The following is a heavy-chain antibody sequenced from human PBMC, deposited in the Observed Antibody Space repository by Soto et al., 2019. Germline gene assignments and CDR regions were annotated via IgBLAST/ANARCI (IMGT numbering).Heavy chain of an antibody. CDR2: ITISSYT. Sequence: QVQLVESGGGLVKPGGSLRLSCAASGFTFSDYYMSWIRQAPGKGLEWVSYITISSYTNYADSVKGRFTISRDNAKKSLYLQMNSLRAEDTAVYYCARKYYGSGSYYTLFDYWGQGTLVTVSS. D-gene: IGHD3-10*01. V-gene: IGHV3-11*05. CDR3: ARKYYGSGSYYTLFDY. J-gene: IGHJ4*02. CDR1: GFTFSDYY.